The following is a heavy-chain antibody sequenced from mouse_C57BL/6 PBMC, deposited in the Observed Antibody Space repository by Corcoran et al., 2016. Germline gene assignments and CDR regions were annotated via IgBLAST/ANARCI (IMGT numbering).Heavy chain of an antibody. CDR1: GYTFTTYG. J-gene: IGHJ1*03. V-gene: IGHV9-3*01. CDR3: GRDSNWYFDV. Sequence: QIQLVQSGPELKKPGETVKISCKASGYTFTTYGMRWVKQAPGKGLKWMAWLNTYSGVPTCADAFKGRFDFSVETSDSTANVQIKNLKKEETATYFCGRDSNWYFDVWGTGTTVTVSS. CDR2: LNTYSGVP. D-gene: IGHD2-5*01.